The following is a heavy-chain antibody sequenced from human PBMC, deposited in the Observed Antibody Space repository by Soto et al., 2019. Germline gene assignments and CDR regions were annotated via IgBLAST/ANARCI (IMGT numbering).Heavy chain of an antibody. J-gene: IGHJ5*02. CDR3: ERQPYDSTGYYYGA. V-gene: IGHV4-39*01. CDR1: GGSFSSSTYY. D-gene: IGHD3-22*01. CDR2: MYSGGNT. Sequence: QLQLQESGPGLVKPSETLSLTCTVSGGSFSSSTYYWGWSRAPPGKGLEWIGSMYSGGNTYYNPSLKSRVTVSVDTSKNHFSLKLTSVTAADTAMYYCERQPYDSTGYYYGAWGQGTLVTVSS.